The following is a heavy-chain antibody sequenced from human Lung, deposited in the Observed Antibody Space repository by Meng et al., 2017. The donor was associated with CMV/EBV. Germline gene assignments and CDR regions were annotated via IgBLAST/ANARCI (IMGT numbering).Heavy chain of an antibody. CDR3: ARAFGVDYYAMDD. CDR2: ISYDGSNK. Sequence: SCAASGFTFSSCAMHWVRQAPGKGLEWVAVISYDGSNKYYADSVQGRFTIPSDNSKNTLYVQMNSLRAEDTAVSYCARAFGVDYYAMDDWGQGRTVTVSS. D-gene: IGHD3-3*01. V-gene: IGHV3-30*04. J-gene: IGHJ6*02. CDR1: GFTFSSCA.